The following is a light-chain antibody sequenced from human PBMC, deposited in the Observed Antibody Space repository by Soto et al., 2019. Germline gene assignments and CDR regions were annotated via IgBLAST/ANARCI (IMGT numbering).Light chain of an antibody. Sequence: QSALTQPPSASGSPGQSVTISCTGTSSDVGGYTFVSWYQQHPGKAPKVMIYDVNKRPSGVPGRFSGSKSGNTASLTVSGLQADDEAYYFCSSYAGSNSWVFGGGTKLTVL. CDR1: SSDVGGYTF. V-gene: IGLV2-8*01. CDR3: SSYAGSNSWV. J-gene: IGLJ3*02. CDR2: DVN.